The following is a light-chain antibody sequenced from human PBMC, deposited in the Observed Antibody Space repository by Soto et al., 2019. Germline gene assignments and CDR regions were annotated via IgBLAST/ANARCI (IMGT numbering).Light chain of an antibody. CDR3: QQYGSSRT. Sequence: EIVMTQSPATLSVSPGERATLSCRASQSVSSNLAWYQQKAGQAPRLLIYAASSRATGIPDRFSGSGSGTDFTLTISRLEPEDFAVYYCQQYGSSRTFGQGTKVDI. CDR2: AAS. V-gene: IGKV3-20*01. J-gene: IGKJ1*01. CDR1: QSVSSN.